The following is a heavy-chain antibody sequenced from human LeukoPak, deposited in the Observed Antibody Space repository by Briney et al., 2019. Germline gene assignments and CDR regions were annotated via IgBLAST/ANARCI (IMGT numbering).Heavy chain of an antibody. CDR1: GISFSIYG. CDR2: IRFDGSKA. Sequence: GGSLRLFCGASGISFSIYGMHWVRQAPGKGPEWVAFIRFDGSKASYADSVKGRFSISRDNSENTLFLQMSSLRAEDTAIYYCAKGGVGPTGFDYWGQGTLVTVSS. J-gene: IGHJ4*02. CDR3: AKGGVGPTGFDY. V-gene: IGHV3-30*02. D-gene: IGHD1-26*01.